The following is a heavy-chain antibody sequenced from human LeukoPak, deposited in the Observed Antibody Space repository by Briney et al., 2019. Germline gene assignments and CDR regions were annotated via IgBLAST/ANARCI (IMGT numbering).Heavy chain of an antibody. Sequence: ASVKVSCKASGYTFTSYAITWVRQAPGQGLEWMGWISVYNGNTNYAQKLQGRVTMTTDTSTSTAYMELRSLRSDDTAVYYCARGASSYYDSSDYFDYWGQGTLVTVSS. CDR1: GYTFTSYA. CDR2: ISVYNGNT. V-gene: IGHV1-18*01. CDR3: ARGASSYYDSSDYFDY. D-gene: IGHD3-22*01. J-gene: IGHJ4*02.